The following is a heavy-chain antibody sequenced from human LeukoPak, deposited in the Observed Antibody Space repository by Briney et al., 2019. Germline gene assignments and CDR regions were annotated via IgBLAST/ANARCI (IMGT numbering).Heavy chain of an antibody. CDR2: IKQDGSEK. J-gene: IGHJ4*02. CDR1: GFTFSGYW. D-gene: IGHD3-22*01. V-gene: IGHV3-7*03. Sequence: GGSLRLTCAASGFTFSGYWMSWVRQAPGKGLEWVANIKQDGSEKYYVDSVKGRFMISRDNAKNSLYLQMSSLRAEDTAVYYCARDDYYDSSAYGYWGRGTLVTVSS. CDR3: ARDDYYDSSAYGY.